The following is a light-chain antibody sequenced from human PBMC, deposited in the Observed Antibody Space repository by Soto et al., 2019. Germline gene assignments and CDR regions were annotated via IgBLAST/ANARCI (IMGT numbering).Light chain of an antibody. CDR3: SSYAGSTLYV. V-gene: IGLV2-8*01. CDR2: EVS. CDR1: SSDVGGYNY. J-gene: IGLJ1*01. Sequence: QSVLTQPPSASGSPGQSVTISCTGTSSDVGGYNYVSWYQQHPGKAPKLMNYEVSKRPSGVPDRFSGSKSGNTASLTVSGLQAEDEADYYCSSYAGSTLYVFGTGTKVTVL.